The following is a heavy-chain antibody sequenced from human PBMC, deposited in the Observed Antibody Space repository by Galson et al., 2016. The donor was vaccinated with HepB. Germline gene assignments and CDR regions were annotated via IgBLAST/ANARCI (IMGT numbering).Heavy chain of an antibody. CDR2: IYAGDSET. J-gene: IGHJ6*02. D-gene: IGHD1-1*01. CDR1: GFSFATHW. CDR3: GRQRRNYGMDV. V-gene: IGHV5-51*01. Sequence: QSGAEVKKPGESLKISCKTSGFSFATHWIAWVRQMPGKGLEWMGIIYAGDSETRYSPPFQGQVTISVDKSTAVAYLQWNSLKAPDSARYYCGRQRRNYGMDVGGQGATVTVSS.